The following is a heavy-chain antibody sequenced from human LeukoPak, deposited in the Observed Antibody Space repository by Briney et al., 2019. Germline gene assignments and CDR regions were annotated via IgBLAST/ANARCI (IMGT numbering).Heavy chain of an antibody. J-gene: IGHJ6*02. CDR1: GGSISSSSYF. D-gene: IGHD3-10*01. CDR2: IYYSGST. Sequence: SETLSLTCTVSGGSISSSSYFWDWIRQPPGKGLEWIGSIYYSGSTYYNPSLKSRVTISVDTSKNQFSLKLSSVTAADTAVYYCARVGLVYGSGSYYSSLYYYYGMDVWGQGTTVTVSS. CDR3: ARVGLVYGSGSYYSSLYYYYGMDV. V-gene: IGHV4-39*07.